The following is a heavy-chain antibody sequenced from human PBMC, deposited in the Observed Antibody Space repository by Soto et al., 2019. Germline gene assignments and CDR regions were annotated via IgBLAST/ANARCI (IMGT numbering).Heavy chain of an antibody. CDR1: GFTFSNAW. D-gene: IGHD4-17*01. J-gene: IGHJ6*02. V-gene: IGHV3-15*07. Sequence: PGGSLRLSCAASGFTFSNAWMNWVRQAPGKGLEWVGRIKSKTDGGTTDYAAPVKGRFTISRDDSKNTLYLQMNSLKTEDTAVYYCTTNYGETIGGMDVWGQGTTVTVSS. CDR3: TTNYGETIGGMDV. CDR2: IKSKTDGGTT.